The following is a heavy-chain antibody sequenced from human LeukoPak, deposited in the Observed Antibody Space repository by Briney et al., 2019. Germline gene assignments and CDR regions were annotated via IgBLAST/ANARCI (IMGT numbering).Heavy chain of an antibody. D-gene: IGHD4-11*01. J-gene: IGHJ4*02. CDR1: GFTFSNYN. CDR3: VRDYTR. Sequence: GRSLRLSCAASGFTFSNYNMNWVRQAPGKGLEWVSYISSRSDTIYYADSVKGRFTISRDNAKNSLYLQMNSLRDEDTAVYYCVRDYTRWGQGTLVTVSS. V-gene: IGHV3-48*02. CDR2: ISSRSDTI.